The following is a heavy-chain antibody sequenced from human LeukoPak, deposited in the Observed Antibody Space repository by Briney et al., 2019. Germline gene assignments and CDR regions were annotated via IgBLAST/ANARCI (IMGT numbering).Heavy chain of an antibody. CDR1: GYTFTSYD. V-gene: IGHV1-8*01. Sequence: ASVKVSCKASGYTFTSYDINWVRQATGQGLEWMGWMNPNSGNTGYAQKFQGRVTMTRNTSISTAYMELSSLRSEDTAVYYCARTGSSWYNYYYYVDVWGKGTTVTISS. J-gene: IGHJ6*03. CDR3: ARTGSSWYNYYYYVDV. D-gene: IGHD6-13*01. CDR2: MNPNSGNT.